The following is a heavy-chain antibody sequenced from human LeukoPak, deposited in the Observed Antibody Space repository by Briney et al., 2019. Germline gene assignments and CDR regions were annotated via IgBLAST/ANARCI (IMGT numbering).Heavy chain of an antibody. CDR3: ARPRTRLAWFDP. CDR1: GFTLSTSE. J-gene: IGHJ5*02. D-gene: IGHD6-19*01. CDR2: ISYSGST. V-gene: IGHV4-39*01. Sequence: GSLRLSCAASGFTLSTSEMNWVRQAPGKGLEWIGTISYSGSTYYNPSLKSRVTISVDTSKNQFSLKLRSVTAADTAVYYCARPRTRLAWFDPWGQGTLVTVSS.